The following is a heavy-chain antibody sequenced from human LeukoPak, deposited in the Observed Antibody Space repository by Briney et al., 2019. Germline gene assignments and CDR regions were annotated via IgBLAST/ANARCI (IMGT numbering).Heavy chain of an antibody. V-gene: IGHV1-69*13. J-gene: IGHJ4*02. Sequence: SVKVSCKASGGTFSSYAISWVRQAPGQGLEWMGGIIPIFGTANYAQKFQGRVTITADESTSTAYMELSSLRSEDTAVYYCARGGIAAAGRTSAVDYLGQGTLVTVSS. CDR2: IIPIFGTA. D-gene: IGHD6-13*01. CDR3: ARGGIAAAGRTSAVDY. CDR1: GGTFSSYA.